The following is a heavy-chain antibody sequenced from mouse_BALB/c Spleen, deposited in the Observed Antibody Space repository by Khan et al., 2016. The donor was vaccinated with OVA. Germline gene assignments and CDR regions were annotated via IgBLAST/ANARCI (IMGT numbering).Heavy chain of an antibody. Sequence: EVELVESGGGLVKPGGSLKLSCAASGFTFSDYYMYWVRQTPEKRLVWVATISDGGSYTYYPDSVKGRFTISRDDAKNNLYLHRGSLKSEETAMYYCVRGYYGDPFAYWGQGTLVTVSA. CDR1: GFTFSDYY. V-gene: IGHV5-4*02. CDR2: ISDGGSYT. CDR3: VRGYYGDPFAY. J-gene: IGHJ3*01. D-gene: IGHD2-13*01.